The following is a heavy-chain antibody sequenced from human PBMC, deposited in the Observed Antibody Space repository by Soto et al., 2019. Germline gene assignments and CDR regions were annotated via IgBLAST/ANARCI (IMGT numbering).Heavy chain of an antibody. D-gene: IGHD2-2*01. Sequence: QVQLVQSGAEVKKPGASVKVSCKASGYTFTSYAMHWVRQAPGQRLEWMGWINAGNGNTKYSQKFQGRVTITRDTSASTAYMELSSLRSEDTAVYYCAGGDVVVPAALYYYYYMDVWGKGTTVTVSS. CDR3: AGGDVVVPAALYYYYYMDV. V-gene: IGHV1-3*01. J-gene: IGHJ6*03. CDR1: GYTFTSYA. CDR2: INAGNGNT.